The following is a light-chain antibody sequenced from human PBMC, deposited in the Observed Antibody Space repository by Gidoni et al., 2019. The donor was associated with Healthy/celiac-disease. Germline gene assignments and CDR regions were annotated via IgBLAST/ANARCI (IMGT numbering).Light chain of an antibody. Sequence: DSKTSQSPSTLSASVGDRVTITCQASQSISSWLAWYQQKPGKAPKLLIYAASSLDSGFPSRFSRSRSGTEFTLPISSLQPDDFATYSCQQYTSYSWTFGQGTKVEIK. J-gene: IGKJ1*01. V-gene: IGKV1-5*01. CDR1: QSISSW. CDR3: QQYTSYSWT. CDR2: AAS.